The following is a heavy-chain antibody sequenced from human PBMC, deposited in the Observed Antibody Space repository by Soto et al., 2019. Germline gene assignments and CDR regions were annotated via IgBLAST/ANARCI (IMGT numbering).Heavy chain of an antibody. D-gene: IGHD6-13*01. V-gene: IGHV3-33*01. CDR1: GFTFSSYG. CDR2: IWYDGSNK. CDR3: ARNPQQLPRYYYYYYGMDV. Sequence: GGSLRLSCAASGFTFSSYGMHWVRQAPGKGLEWVAVIWYDGSNKYYADSVKGRFTISRDNSKNTLYLQMNSLRAEDTAVYYCARNPQQLPRYYYYYYGMDVWGQGTTVTVSS. J-gene: IGHJ6*02.